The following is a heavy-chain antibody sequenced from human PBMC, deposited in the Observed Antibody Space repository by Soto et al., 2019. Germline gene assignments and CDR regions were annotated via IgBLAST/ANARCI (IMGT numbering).Heavy chain of an antibody. Sequence: PGGSLRLSCAASGFTFSSYWMHWVRQAPGKGLVWVSRINSDGSSTSYADSVKGRFTISRDNAKNTLYLQMNSLRAEDTAVYYCALAADSSGCYRSYYYGMDARGQGPTVTVSS. D-gene: IGHD6-19*01. CDR3: ALAADSSGCYRSYYYGMDA. V-gene: IGHV3-74*01. CDR2: INSDGSST. CDR1: GFTFSSYW. J-gene: IGHJ6*02.